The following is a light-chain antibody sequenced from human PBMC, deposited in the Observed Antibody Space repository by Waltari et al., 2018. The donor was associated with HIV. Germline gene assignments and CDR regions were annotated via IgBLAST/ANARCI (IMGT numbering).Light chain of an antibody. CDR2: NIN. Sequence: QTVVTQEPSLTVPPGGTVTLPCASSTGAVTRGYYPHWVQQKPGQAPRSLIYNINDKHSWTPARFSGSLLGGKVALTLSGVQPEDEAEYHCLLYYGGAWVFGGGTKLTVL. J-gene: IGLJ3*02. CDR1: TGAVTRGYY. V-gene: IGLV7-43*01. CDR3: LLYYGGAWV.